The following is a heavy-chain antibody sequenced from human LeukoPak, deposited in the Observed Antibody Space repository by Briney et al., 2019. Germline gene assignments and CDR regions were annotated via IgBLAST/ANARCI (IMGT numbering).Heavy chain of an antibody. J-gene: IGHJ4*02. CDR2: IYHSGST. Sequence: SETLSLTCTVSGGSISSGSYYWSWIRQPPGKGLEWIGSIYHSGSTYYNPSLKSRVTISVDTSKNQFSLKLSSVTAADTAVYYCARALDYGDYWPVDYWGQGTLVTVSS. CDR3: ARALDYGDYWPVDY. CDR1: GGSISSGSYY. V-gene: IGHV4-39*07. D-gene: IGHD4-17*01.